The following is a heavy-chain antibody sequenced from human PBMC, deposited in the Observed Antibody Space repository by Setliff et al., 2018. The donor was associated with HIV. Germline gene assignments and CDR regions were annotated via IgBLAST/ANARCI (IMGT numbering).Heavy chain of an antibody. CDR3: TRLRGYSYGLASYYYYYMDV. CDR1: GFTFGDYA. CDR2: IGSKPYGGTT. D-gene: IGHD5-18*01. J-gene: IGHJ6*03. V-gene: IGHV3-49*04. Sequence: GGSLRLSCAASGFTFGDYAMNWVRQTPGKGLEWVGFIGSKPYGGTTEYAASVKGRFTISRDDSKSIAYLQMNSLKTEDTAVYYCTRLRGYSYGLASYYYYYMDVWGKGTKVTVSS.